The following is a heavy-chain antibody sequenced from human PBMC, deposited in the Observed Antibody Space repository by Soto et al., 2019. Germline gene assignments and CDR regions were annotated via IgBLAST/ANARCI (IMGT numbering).Heavy chain of an antibody. CDR1: GFPFTTYG. V-gene: IGHV3-30*03. Sequence: QVQLVESGGGVVQPGRSLRLSCAASGFPFTTYGMNWVREGPGKRLEWVAVISYDGSNKYYADSVKGRFTISRDNSKNTLYLQMNSLRPEDTALYYCVGGQYYFDYRGQGTLVTVSS. J-gene: IGHJ4*02. CDR2: ISYDGSNK. D-gene: IGHD3-10*01. CDR3: VGGQYYFDY.